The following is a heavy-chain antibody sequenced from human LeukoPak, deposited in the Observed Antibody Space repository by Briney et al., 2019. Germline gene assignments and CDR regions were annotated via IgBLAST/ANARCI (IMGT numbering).Heavy chain of an antibody. J-gene: IGHJ6*02. V-gene: IGHV1-8*01. CDR3: ARDVVVPAAAYYYGMDV. CDR1: GYTFTSYD. CDR2: MNPNSGNT. Sequence: ASVKVSCKASGYTFTSYDINWVRQATGQGLEWMGWMNPNSGNTGYAQKFQGRVTMTRNTSISTAYMELSSLRSEDTAVYYCARDVVVPAAAYYYGMDVWGQGTTVTVSS. D-gene: IGHD2-2*01.